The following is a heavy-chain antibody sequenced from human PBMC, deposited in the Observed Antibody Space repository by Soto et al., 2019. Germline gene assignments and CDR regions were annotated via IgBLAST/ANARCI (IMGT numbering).Heavy chain of an antibody. CDR2: ISGGGSDV. Sequence: GGSLRLSCKASGFIFRDYYMSWIRQAPGEGPEWVAFISGGGSDVTYADSVRGRSTISRDNPKNSLYLQMFSLRAEDTAIYYCARLPGDTAPRPAYWGRGTLVTVSS. V-gene: IGHV3-11*01. CDR3: ARLPGDTAPRPAY. CDR1: GFIFRDYY. J-gene: IGHJ4*02. D-gene: IGHD5-18*01.